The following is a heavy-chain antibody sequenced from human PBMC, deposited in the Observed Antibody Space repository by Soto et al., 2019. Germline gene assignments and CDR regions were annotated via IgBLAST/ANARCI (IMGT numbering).Heavy chain of an antibody. CDR3: ARDYFTANPAYYYYGMDV. Sequence: SETLSLTCTVSGGSISSGGYYWSWIRQHPGKGLEWIGYIYYSGSTYYNPSLKSRVTISVDTSKNQFSLKLSSVTAADTAVYYCARDYFTANPAYYYYGMDVWGQGTTVTAP. CDR1: GGSISSGGYY. D-gene: IGHD2-8*02. CDR2: IYYSGST. J-gene: IGHJ6*02. V-gene: IGHV4-31*03.